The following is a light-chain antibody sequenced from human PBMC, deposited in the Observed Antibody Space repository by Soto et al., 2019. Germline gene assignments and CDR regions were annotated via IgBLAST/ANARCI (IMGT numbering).Light chain of an antibody. CDR2: AAS. V-gene: IGKV1-39*01. CDR3: QQSYSTPRT. Sequence: DIQMTQSPSSLSASVLDIVTITCRASQSISSYLNWYQQKPGKAPKLLIYAASSLQSGVPSRFSGSGSGTDFTLTISSLQPEDFATYYCQQSYSTPRTFGQGTKVDI. J-gene: IGKJ1*01. CDR1: QSISSY.